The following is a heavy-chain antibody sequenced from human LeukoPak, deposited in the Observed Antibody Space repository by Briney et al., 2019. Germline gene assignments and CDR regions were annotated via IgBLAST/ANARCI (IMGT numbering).Heavy chain of an antibody. D-gene: IGHD3-9*01. Sequence: ASVKVSCKASGYTFTSYDINWVRQATGQGLEWMGWMNPNSGNTGYAQKFQGRVTITRNTSISTAYMELSSLRSEDTAVYYCARVTGYTIEDYFDYWGQGTLVTVSS. CDR1: GYTFTSYD. CDR3: ARVTGYTIEDYFDY. J-gene: IGHJ4*02. CDR2: MNPNSGNT. V-gene: IGHV1-8*03.